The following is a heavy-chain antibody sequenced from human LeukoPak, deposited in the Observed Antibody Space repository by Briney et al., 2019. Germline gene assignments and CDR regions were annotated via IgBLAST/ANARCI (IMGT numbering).Heavy chain of an antibody. CDR1: GYTFTSYA. D-gene: IGHD1-26*01. V-gene: IGHV1-3*01. CDR2: INAGNGNT. Sequence: ASVTVSCTASGYTFTSYAMHWVRQAPGQRLEWMGWINAGNGNTKYSQKFQGRVTITRDTSASTAYMELSSLRSEDTAVCYCASLEDGSGSYVFDYWGQGTLVTVSS. J-gene: IGHJ4*02. CDR3: ASLEDGSGSYVFDY.